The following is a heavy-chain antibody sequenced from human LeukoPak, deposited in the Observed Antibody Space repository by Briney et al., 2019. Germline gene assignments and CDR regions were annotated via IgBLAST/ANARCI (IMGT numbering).Heavy chain of an antibody. CDR2: IRSKAYGGTT. Sequence: PGGSLRLSCTASGFTFGDYAMSWVRQAPGKGLEWVGFIRSKAYGGTTEYAASVKGRFTISRDDSKSIAYLQMNSLETEDTAVYYCTRAPSGYDPNWFDPWGQGTLVTVSS. CDR1: GFTFGDYA. J-gene: IGHJ5*02. D-gene: IGHD5-12*01. V-gene: IGHV3-49*04. CDR3: TRAPSGYDPNWFDP.